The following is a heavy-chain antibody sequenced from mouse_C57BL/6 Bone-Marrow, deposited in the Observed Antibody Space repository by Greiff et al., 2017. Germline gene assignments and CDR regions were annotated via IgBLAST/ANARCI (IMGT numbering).Heavy chain of an antibody. CDR1: GFNIKDDY. Sequence: EVQLQQSGAELVRPGASVKLSCTASGFNIKDDYMHWVKQRPEQGLEWIGWIDPENGDTEYASKFQGKATITADTSSNTAYLQLSSLTSEDTAVYYCTTNYYGSLDWFAYWGQGTLVTVAA. D-gene: IGHD1-1*01. CDR3: TTNYYGSLDWFAY. CDR2: IDPENGDT. J-gene: IGHJ3*01. V-gene: IGHV14-4*01.